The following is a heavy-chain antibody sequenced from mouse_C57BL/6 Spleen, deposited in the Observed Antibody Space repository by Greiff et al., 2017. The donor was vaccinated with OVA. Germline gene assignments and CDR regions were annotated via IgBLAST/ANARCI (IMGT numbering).Heavy chain of an antibody. CDR3: ASRYDGYCRFAY. J-gene: IGHJ3*01. CDR2: ISYDGSN. D-gene: IGHD2-3*01. CDR1: GYSITSGYY. Sequence: EVKLVESGPGLVKPSQSLSLTCSVTGYSITSGYYWNWIRQFPGNKLEWMGYISYDGSNNYTPSLKNRISITRDTSKNQFFLMLNSVTTEDTATYYCASRYDGYCRFAYWGQGTLVTVSA. V-gene: IGHV3-6*01.